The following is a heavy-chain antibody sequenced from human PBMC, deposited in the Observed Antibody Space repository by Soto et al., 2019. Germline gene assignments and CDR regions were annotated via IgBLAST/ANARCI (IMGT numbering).Heavy chain of an antibody. V-gene: IGHV4-61*01. Sequence: PPETLSLTCIVSGGSVSTDSSYWSWIRQPPGKGLEWIGHVYFSGSTNYNPSLDSRVSISVDTSQNQFSLKLTSLTAADTAVYYCARGLLYYDILTGCDYWGQGTLVTVSS. D-gene: IGHD3-9*01. CDR3: ARGLLYYDILTGCDY. CDR2: VYFSGST. CDR1: GGSVSTDSSY. J-gene: IGHJ4*02.